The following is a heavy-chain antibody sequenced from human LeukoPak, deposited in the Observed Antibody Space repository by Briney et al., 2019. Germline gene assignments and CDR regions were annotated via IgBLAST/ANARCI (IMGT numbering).Heavy chain of an antibody. Sequence: ASVKVSCKASGGTFSSYAISWVRQAPGQGLEWMGRIIPIFGIANYAQKFQGRVTITADKSTSTAYMELSGLRSEDTAVYYCARGPIVVVVAAYFDYWGQGTLVTVSS. J-gene: IGHJ4*02. CDR2: IIPIFGIA. V-gene: IGHV1-69*04. CDR1: GGTFSSYA. D-gene: IGHD2-15*01. CDR3: ARGPIVVVVAAYFDY.